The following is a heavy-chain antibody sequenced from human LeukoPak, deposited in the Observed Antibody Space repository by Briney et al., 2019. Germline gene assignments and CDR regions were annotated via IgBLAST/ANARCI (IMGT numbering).Heavy chain of an antibody. J-gene: IGHJ6*03. Sequence: SETLSLTCTVSGGSISSYYWSWIRQPPGKGLEWIGYIYYSGSTNYNPSLKSRVTISVDTSKNQFSLKLSSVTAADTAVYYCARQIVVVVAATGSSYYYYMDVWGKGTTVTVSS. CDR2: IYYSGST. CDR1: GGSISSYY. V-gene: IGHV4-59*01. CDR3: ARQIVVVVAATGSSYYYYMDV. D-gene: IGHD2-15*01.